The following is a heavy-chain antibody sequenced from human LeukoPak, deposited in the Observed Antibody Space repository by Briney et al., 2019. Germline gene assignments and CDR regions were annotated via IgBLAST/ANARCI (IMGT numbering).Heavy chain of an antibody. J-gene: IGHJ3*02. CDR3: ATPNGSPRRDAFDI. Sequence: PGGSLRLSCAASEFTFSYAWMSWVRQAPGKVLEWVGRIKSKLDGGTTDYAAPVKGRFTISRDDSKNTLYLQMNSLKTEDTAVYYCATPNGSPRRDAFDIWGQGTMVTVSS. D-gene: IGHD1-26*01. V-gene: IGHV3-15*01. CDR2: IKSKLDGGTT. CDR1: EFTFSYAW.